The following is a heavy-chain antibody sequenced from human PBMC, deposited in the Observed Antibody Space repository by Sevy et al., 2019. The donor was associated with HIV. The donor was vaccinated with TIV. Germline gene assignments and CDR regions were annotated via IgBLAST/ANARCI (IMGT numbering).Heavy chain of an antibody. J-gene: IGHJ4*02. CDR2: IYYNGHI. CDR3: VGEYAWGRCYS. CDR1: GGSITSLY. Sequence: SETLSLTCTVSGGSITSLYWNWIRQPPGKGLEWIANIYYNGHINYNPSLKSRVTLSLDTSKNQFSLRLSSVTAADTAMYYCVGEYAWGRCYSWGQGTLVTVSS. V-gene: IGHV4-59*08. D-gene: IGHD2-8*01.